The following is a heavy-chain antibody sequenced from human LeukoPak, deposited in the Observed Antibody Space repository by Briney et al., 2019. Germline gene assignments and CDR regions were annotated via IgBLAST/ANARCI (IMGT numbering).Heavy chain of an antibody. CDR1: GFTFSSYA. V-gene: IGHV3-23*01. CDR2: ISGSGGST. D-gene: IGHD6-19*01. J-gene: IGHJ4*02. Sequence: GGSLRLSCAASGFTFSSYAMSWVRQAPGKGLEWVSAISGSGGSTYYADSVKGRFTISRDNSKNTLYLQMSSLRAEDTAVYYCAKDEHSSGCTDYWGQGTLVTVSS. CDR3: AKDEHSSGCTDY.